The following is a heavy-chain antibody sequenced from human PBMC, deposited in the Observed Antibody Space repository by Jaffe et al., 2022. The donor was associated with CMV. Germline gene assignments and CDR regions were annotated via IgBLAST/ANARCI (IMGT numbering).Heavy chain of an antibody. J-gene: IGHJ6*03. D-gene: IGHD1-26*01. CDR3: ARHGGATGANYYYYYYMDV. CDR2: IYYSGST. CDR1: GGSISSYY. V-gene: IGHV4-59*08. Sequence: QVQLQESGPGLVKPSETLSLTCTVSGGSISSYYWSWIRQPPGKGLEWIGYIYYSGSTNYNPSLKSRVTISVDTSKNQFSLKLSSVTAADTAVYYCARHGGATGANYYYYYYMDVWGKGTTVTVSS.